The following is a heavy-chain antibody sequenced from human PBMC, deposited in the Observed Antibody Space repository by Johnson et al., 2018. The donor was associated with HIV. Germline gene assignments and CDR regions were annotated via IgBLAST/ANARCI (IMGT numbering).Heavy chain of an antibody. D-gene: IGHD6-19*01. J-gene: IGHJ3*02. CDR3: ARDREYGLAWGWAFDI. V-gene: IGHV3-23*04. CDR1: GFTFSSYA. Sequence: VQLVESGGGLVQPGGSLRLSCAASGFTFSSYAMSWVRQAPGKGLEWVSAISGSGGSTYYADSVKGRFTISRDNSKNTLYLQTSRLRTEGTAVYYCARDREYGLAWGWAFDIWGQGTMVSVSS. CDR2: ISGSGGST.